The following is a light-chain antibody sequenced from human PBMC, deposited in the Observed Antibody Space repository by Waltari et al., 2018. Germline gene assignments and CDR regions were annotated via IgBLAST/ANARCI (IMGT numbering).Light chain of an antibody. CDR3: QQYGRSWNT. CDR2: GAS. J-gene: IGKJ2*01. CDR1: QSVSSSY. V-gene: IGKV3-20*01. Sequence: EIVLTQSPGTLSLSPGERATLSCRASQSVSSSYLAWYQQNPGQAPRLLIYGASSRATGLPDRFIGSGSGTDFTLTISRLEPEDFAVYYCQQYGRSWNTFGQGTKLEIK.